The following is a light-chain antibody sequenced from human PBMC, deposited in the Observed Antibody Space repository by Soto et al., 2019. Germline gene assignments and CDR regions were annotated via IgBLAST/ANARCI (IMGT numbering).Light chain of an antibody. CDR3: QQYNNWPQT. J-gene: IGKJ1*01. CDR2: GAS. Sequence: EVVMTQSPATLSVSLGERATLSCRASQTIRSSLAWYQQKPGQAPRLLIYGASTRATDIPARFGGSGSGTEFTLTSSSLQSEDSAIYYCQQYNNWPQTFGQGTKVEIK. CDR1: QTIRSS. V-gene: IGKV3-15*01.